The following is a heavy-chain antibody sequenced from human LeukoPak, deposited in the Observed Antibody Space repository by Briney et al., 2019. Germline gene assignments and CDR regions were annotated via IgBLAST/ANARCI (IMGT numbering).Heavy chain of an antibody. V-gene: IGHV3-21*01. D-gene: IGHD4-17*01. Sequence: PGGSLRLSCAASGFTFSSYSMNWVRQAPGEGLEWVSSISSSSSYIYYADSVKGRFTISRDNAKNSLYLQMNSLRAEDTAVYYCARDYGDYGFTTDWFDPWGQGTLVTVSS. J-gene: IGHJ5*02. CDR2: ISSSSSYI. CDR3: ARDYGDYGFTTDWFDP. CDR1: GFTFSSYS.